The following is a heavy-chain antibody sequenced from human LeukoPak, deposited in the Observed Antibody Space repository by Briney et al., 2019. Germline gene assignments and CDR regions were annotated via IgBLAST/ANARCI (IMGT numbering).Heavy chain of an antibody. CDR1: GYIFTSYN. CDR2: INPSGVTT. J-gene: IGHJ4*02. Sequence: GASVKVSCKASGYIFTSYNMYWVRQAPGQGLEWMGIINPSGVTTNFAQKFQGRVTLTRDTSTNTVFMELRGLSSEDTAVYYCARGYDSLGYYIDYWGQGTLVTVSS. V-gene: IGHV1-46*01. D-gene: IGHD3-22*01. CDR3: ARGYDSLGYYIDY.